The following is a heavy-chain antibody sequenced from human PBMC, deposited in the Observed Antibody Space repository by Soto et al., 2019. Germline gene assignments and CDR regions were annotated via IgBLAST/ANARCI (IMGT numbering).Heavy chain of an antibody. CDR1: GASISNYF. J-gene: IGHJ6*02. V-gene: IGHV4-59*06. D-gene: IGHD2-15*01. Sequence: AETLSLTCNVSGASISNYFWNWIRQTPGKGLEWIGYIYYSGSTYYNPSLKSRVTISVDTSKNQFSLKLSSVTAADTAVYYCARDPVAANYYYGMDVWGQGTTVTVSS. CDR3: ARDPVAANYYYGMDV. CDR2: IYYSGST.